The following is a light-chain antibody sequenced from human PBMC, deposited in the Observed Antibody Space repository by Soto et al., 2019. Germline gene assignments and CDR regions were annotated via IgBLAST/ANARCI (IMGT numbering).Light chain of an antibody. CDR1: QSVSSSY. CDR3: QQYESSLYT. Sequence: EIVLTQSPGTLSLSPGERATLSCRASQSVSSSYVAWYQQKPGQAPRLLIYGASSRATGIPDRFSGSGSGTDFTLTISRLEPEDFAIYYCQQYESSLYTFGQGTNLEIK. V-gene: IGKV3-20*01. J-gene: IGKJ2*01. CDR2: GAS.